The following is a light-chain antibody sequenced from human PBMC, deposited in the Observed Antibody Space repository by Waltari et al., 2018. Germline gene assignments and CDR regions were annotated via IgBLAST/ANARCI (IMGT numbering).Light chain of an antibody. Sequence: EIVLTQSPGTLSLSPGERATLSCRASQTLSSSYLAWYQQKPGQSPRLLIYGASTRAAGCPVRFSGSGSGTDFTLTISRLEPEDFAVYYCQHYGTPPPLTFGGGTKVEIK. CDR3: QHYGTPPPLT. J-gene: IGKJ4*01. V-gene: IGKV3-20*01. CDR1: QTLSSSY. CDR2: GAS.